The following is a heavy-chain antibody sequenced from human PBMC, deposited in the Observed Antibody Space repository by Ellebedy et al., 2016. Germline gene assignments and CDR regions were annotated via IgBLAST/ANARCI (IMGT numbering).Heavy chain of an antibody. Sequence: SETLSPTXTVSGSSLRGGTHYWTWIRQSSGKGLEWLGCSFYSGTTYYNPSLKGRVSMSVDTSRNQFSLRLRSVSAADTAVYYCARMGMDWYGEQTFYFYAVDVWGQGTTVAVSS. CDR2: SFYSGTT. J-gene: IGHJ6*02. CDR1: GSSLRGGTHY. CDR3: ARMGMDWYGEQTFYFYAVDV. D-gene: IGHD3/OR15-3a*01. V-gene: IGHV4-30-4*01.